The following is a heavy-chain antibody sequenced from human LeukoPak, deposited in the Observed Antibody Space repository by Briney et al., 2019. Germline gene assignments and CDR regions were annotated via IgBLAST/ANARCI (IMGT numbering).Heavy chain of an antibody. CDR2: IYYSGST. Sequence: SETLSLTCAVYGGSFSGYYWSWIWQPPGKGLEWIGYIYYSGSTNYNPSLKSRVTISVDTSKNQFSLKLSSVTAADTAVYHCAREAMYSYGNNFDYWGQGTLVTVSS. V-gene: IGHV4-59*01. CDR1: GGSFSGYY. J-gene: IGHJ4*02. CDR3: AREAMYSYGNNFDY. D-gene: IGHD5-18*01.